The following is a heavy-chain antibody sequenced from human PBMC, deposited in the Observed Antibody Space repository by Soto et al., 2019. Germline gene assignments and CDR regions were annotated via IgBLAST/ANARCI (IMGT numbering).Heavy chain of an antibody. V-gene: IGHV4-34*01. CDR2: INHSGST. J-gene: IGHJ4*02. CDR1: GGSFSGYY. CDR3: ARDQSGSYKLDY. D-gene: IGHD1-26*01. Sequence: SETLSLTCAVYGGSFSGYYWSWIRQPPGKGLEWIGEINHSGSTNYNPSLKSRVTISVDTSKNQFSLKLSSVTAADTAVYYCARDQSGSYKLDYWGQGTLVTVSS.